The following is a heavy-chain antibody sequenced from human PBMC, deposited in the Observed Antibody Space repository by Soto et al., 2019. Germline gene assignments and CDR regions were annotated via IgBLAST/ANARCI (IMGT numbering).Heavy chain of an antibody. CDR2: IDYSGNT. V-gene: IGHV4-30-2*01. J-gene: IGHJ4*02. D-gene: IGHD3-10*01. Sequence: QLQLQESGSGLVKPSQTLSLTCAVSGGSMRSGDYSWRWIRQPPGKGLEWIGYIDYSGNTYYNPSLKSRVTISVDRSKNQVSLKLSSVTAAETAVHYCAREAANHYGSGSLFDYWGQGILVTVSS. CDR1: GGSMRSGDYS. CDR3: AREAANHYGSGSLFDY.